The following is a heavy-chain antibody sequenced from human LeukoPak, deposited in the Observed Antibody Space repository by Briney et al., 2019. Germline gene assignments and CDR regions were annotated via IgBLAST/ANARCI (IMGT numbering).Heavy chain of an antibody. D-gene: IGHD6-19*01. Sequence: SETPSLTCTVSGGSISSYYWSWIRQPAGKGLEWIGRIYTSGSTNYNPSLKSRVTMSVDTSKNQFSLKLSSVTAADTAVYYCAGGQWLANFQHWGQGTLVTVSS. CDR1: GGSISSYY. CDR3: AGGQWLANFQH. J-gene: IGHJ1*01. V-gene: IGHV4-4*07. CDR2: IYTSGST.